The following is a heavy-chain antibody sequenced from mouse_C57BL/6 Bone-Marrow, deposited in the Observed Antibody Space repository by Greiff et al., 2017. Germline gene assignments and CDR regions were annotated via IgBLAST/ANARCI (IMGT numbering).Heavy chain of an antibody. Sequence: QVQLQQSGPELVKPGASVKISCKASGYAFSSSWMNWVKQRPGKGLEWIGRIYPGDGDTTYNGKFKGKATLTAAKSSSTAYMQLSSLTSEDSAVYFCASAGDYYDGSSCGYFDVWGKGTTVTVSS. D-gene: IGHD1-1*01. CDR1: GYAFSSSW. J-gene: IGHJ1*03. CDR2: IYPGDGDT. CDR3: ASAGDYYDGSSCGYFDV. V-gene: IGHV1-82*01.